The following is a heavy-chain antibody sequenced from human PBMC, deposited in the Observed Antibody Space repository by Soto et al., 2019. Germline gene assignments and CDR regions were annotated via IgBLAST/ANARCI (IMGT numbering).Heavy chain of an antibody. J-gene: IGHJ4*02. CDR1: GDSVSSNSAA. V-gene: IGHV6-1*01. D-gene: IGHD2-15*01. CDR3: ARQRGGYCSGGSCPYYFDY. CDR2: TYYRSKWYN. Sequence: PSQTLSLTCAISGDSVSSNSAAWNWIRQSPSRGLEWLGRTYYRSKWYNDYAVSVKSRITINPDTSKNQFSLQLNSVTPEDTAVYYCARQRGGYCSGGSCPYYFDYWGQGTLVTVSS.